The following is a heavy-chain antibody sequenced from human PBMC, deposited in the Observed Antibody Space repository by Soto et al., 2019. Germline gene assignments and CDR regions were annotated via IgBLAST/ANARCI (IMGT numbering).Heavy chain of an antibody. J-gene: IGHJ6*02. D-gene: IGHD3-10*01. CDR2: ISSSSSYI. V-gene: IGHV3-21*01. CDR3: ARERMVRGVGNGMDV. Sequence: PGGSLRLSCAASGFTFSSYSMNWVRQAPGKGLEWVSSISSSSSYIYYADPVKGRFTISRDNAKNSLYLQMNSLRAEDTAVYYCARERMVRGVGNGMDVWGQGTTVTVSS. CDR1: GFTFSSYS.